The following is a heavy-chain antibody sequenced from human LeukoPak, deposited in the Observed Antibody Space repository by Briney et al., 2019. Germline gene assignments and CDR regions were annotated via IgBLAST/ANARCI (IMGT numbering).Heavy chain of an antibody. Sequence: GRSLRLSCAASGFTFSSYGMLWVRQAPGKGLEWVAVISYDGSNKYYADSVKGRFTISRDNSKNTLYLQMNSLRAEDTAVYYCAKDLRDIVVVVAATDYYGMDVWGQGTTVTVSS. CDR1: GFTFSSYG. V-gene: IGHV3-30*18. CDR3: AKDLRDIVVVVAATDYYGMDV. D-gene: IGHD2-15*01. CDR2: ISYDGSNK. J-gene: IGHJ6*02.